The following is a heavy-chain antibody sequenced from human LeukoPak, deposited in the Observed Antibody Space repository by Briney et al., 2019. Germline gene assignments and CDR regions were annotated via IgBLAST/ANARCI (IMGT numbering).Heavy chain of an antibody. J-gene: IGHJ4*02. Sequence: GASVKVSCKASGYTFTGYYMHWVRQAPGQGLEWMGWINPNSGGTNYAQKFQGRVTMTRDTSISTAYMELSRLRSDDTAVYYCARGSYSYGRSYYFDYWGQGTLVTVSS. V-gene: IGHV1-2*02. D-gene: IGHD5-18*01. CDR3: ARGSYSYGRSYYFDY. CDR2: INPNSGGT. CDR1: GYTFTGYY.